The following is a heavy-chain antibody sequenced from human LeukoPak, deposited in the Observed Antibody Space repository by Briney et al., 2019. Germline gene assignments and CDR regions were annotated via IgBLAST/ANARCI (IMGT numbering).Heavy chain of an antibody. J-gene: IGHJ4*02. CDR2: ISGSGGSA. Sequence: GSLRLSCAASGFTFTNYAINWVRQAPGKGLEWVSSISGSGGSAIYADSVKGRFTISRDNSKNTVRLQMNSLRADDTAVYFCARRYCTSTSCYNFDYWGQGTLVTVSS. CDR1: GFTFTNYA. CDR3: ARRYCTSTSCYNFDY. V-gene: IGHV3-23*01. D-gene: IGHD2-2*01.